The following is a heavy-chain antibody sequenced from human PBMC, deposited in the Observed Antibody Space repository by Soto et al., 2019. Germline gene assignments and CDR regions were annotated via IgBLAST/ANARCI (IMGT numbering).Heavy chain of an antibody. CDR1: GFTVSSNY. Sequence: EVQLVETGGGLIQPGGSLRLSCAASGFTVSSNYMSWVRQAPGKGLEWVSVIYSGGSTYYADYVKGRFTTSRDNSQNMLCLQMPGLRAEDTAVFYWASVAAAGALYYYYGMDVWGQGDTGTVSS. CDR3: ASVAAAGALYYYYGMDV. V-gene: IGHV3-53*02. CDR2: IYSGGST. D-gene: IGHD6-13*01. J-gene: IGHJ6*01.